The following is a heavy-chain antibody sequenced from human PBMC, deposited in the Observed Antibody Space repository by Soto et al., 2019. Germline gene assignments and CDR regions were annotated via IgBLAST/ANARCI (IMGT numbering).Heavy chain of an antibody. D-gene: IGHD1-1*01. J-gene: IGHJ5*02. CDR3: ATTNWNHNWFDP. CDR1: GGSFSGYY. CDR2: INHRGST. V-gene: IGHV4-34*01. Sequence: QVQLQQWGAGLLKSSETLSLTCAVFGGSFSGYYWSWIRQPPGKGLEWIGEINHRGSTNYNPSLKIRVTISVDTSKNQFSLKLSSVTAADTAVYYCATTNWNHNWFDPWGQGTLVTVSS.